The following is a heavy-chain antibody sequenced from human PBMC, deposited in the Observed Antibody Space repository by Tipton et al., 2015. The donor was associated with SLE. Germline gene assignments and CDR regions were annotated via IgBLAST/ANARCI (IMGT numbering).Heavy chain of an antibody. CDR2: TYHRGGT. CDR3: ARGGVGGYDYFDY. J-gene: IGHJ4*02. CDR1: GGSISSYY. V-gene: IGHV4-31*03. Sequence: LRLSCIVSGGSISSYYWTWIRQHPGKGLEWIGHTYHRGGTNYNPSLKSRITMSVDTSKNQFSLKLNSVTAADTAVYFCARGGVGGYDYFDYWGQGTLVTVSS. D-gene: IGHD5-12*01.